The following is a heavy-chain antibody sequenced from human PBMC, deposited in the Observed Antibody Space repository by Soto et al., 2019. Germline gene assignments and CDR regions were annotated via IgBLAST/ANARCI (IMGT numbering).Heavy chain of an antibody. D-gene: IGHD3-9*01. CDR1: GGSISNGGYY. V-gene: IGHV4-31*03. CDR3: ALRYDNRFY. J-gene: IGHJ4*02. Sequence: SETLSLTCTVSGGSISNGGYYWSWIRQHPGKGLEWIGYIYYSGSTYYNPSLKSRVTISLDTSKNQFSLNLSSVTAADTAVYYCALRYDNRFYWGQGTLVTVSS. CDR2: IYYSGST.